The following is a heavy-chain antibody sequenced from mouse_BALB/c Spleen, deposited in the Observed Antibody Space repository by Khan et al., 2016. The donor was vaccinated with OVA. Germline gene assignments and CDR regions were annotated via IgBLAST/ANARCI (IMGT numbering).Heavy chain of an antibody. J-gene: IGHJ2*01. D-gene: IGHD1-1*01. CDR1: GYSITSGYG. CDR3: ARTVRIKY. V-gene: IGHV3-2*02. CDR2: ISYSGCT. Sequence: EVQLVETGPGLVKPSQSLSLTCTVTGYSITSGYGWNWIRQFPGNKLEWMGYISYSGCTNYNPSLKSRISITRDTSKNQFFLQLNSVTTEDTATYYCARTVRIKYWGQGTTLTVSS.